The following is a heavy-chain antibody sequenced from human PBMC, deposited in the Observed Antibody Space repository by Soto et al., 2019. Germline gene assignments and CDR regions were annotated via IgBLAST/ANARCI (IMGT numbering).Heavy chain of an antibody. Sequence: PGGSLRLSCAASGFTFSSYDMHWVRQATGKGLEWVSAIGTAGDTYYPGSVKGRFTISRENAKNSLYLQMNSLRAEDTAVYFFAIEGCRGRWSGIYGMDVWGQGTTVTVSS. D-gene: IGHD3-3*01. CDR1: GFTFSSYD. CDR2: IGTAGDT. V-gene: IGHV3-13*01. CDR3: AIEGCRGRWSGIYGMDV. J-gene: IGHJ6*02.